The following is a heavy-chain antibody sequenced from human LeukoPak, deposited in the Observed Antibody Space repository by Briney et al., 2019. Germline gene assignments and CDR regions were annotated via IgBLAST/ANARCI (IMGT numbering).Heavy chain of an antibody. D-gene: IGHD4-17*01. Sequence: SETLSLTCTVSGGSISSGNYYWNWIRQPPGKGLECIGYIHYSGSTYYDPSLKSRVTISVDTSKNQFSLKLSSVTAADTAVYYCVRGRGTAVTTGNWFDPWGQGTLVTVSS. CDR1: GGSISSGNYY. CDR3: VRGRGTAVTTGNWFDP. V-gene: IGHV4-30-4*01. J-gene: IGHJ5*02. CDR2: IHYSGST.